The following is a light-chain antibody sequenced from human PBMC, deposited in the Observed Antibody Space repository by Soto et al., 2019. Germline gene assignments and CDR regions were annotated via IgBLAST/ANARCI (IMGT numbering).Light chain of an antibody. Sequence: QSALTQPPSVSVAPGQRVTISCSGSASNIGNFYVSWYRQLPGTAPKLIIYDNDKRLSGIPGRISASKSGTSATLDITGLQTGDEADYYCGTWDTSLNVWMFGGGTQLTVL. J-gene: IGLJ3*02. CDR2: DND. V-gene: IGLV1-51*01. CDR1: ASNIGNFY. CDR3: GTWDTSLNVWM.